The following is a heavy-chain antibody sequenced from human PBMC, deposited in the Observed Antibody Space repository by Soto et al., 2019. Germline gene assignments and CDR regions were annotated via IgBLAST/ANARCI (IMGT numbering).Heavy chain of an antibody. V-gene: IGHV4-59*08. J-gene: IGHJ5*02. CDR1: GGSISSYY. Sequence: QVQLQESGPGLVKPSETLSLTCTVSGGSISSYYWSWIRQPPGKGLEWIGYIYYSGSTNYNPSLKSRFTISVDTSKNQFSLKLSSVTAADTAVYYCARHHIVLMVYPEGYWFDPWGQGTLVTVSS. D-gene: IGHD2-8*01. CDR3: ARHHIVLMVYPEGYWFDP. CDR2: IYYSGST.